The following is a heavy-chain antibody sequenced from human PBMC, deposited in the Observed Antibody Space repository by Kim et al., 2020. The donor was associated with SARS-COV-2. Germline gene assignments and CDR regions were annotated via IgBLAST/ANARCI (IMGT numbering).Heavy chain of an antibody. CDR3: ATLVRSGYYYQPPNSWGFDY. CDR2: FDPEDGET. V-gene: IGHV1-24*01. Sequence: ASVKVSCKVSGYTLTELSMHWVRQAPGKGLEWMGGFDPEDGETIYAQKFQGRVTMTEDTSTDTAYMELSSLRSEDTAVYYCATLVRSGYYYQPPNSWGFDYWGQGTLVTVSS. CDR1: GYTLTELS. D-gene: IGHD3-22*01. J-gene: IGHJ4*02.